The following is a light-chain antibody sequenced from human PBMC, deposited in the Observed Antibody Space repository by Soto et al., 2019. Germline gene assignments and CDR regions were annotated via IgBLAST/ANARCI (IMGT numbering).Light chain of an antibody. J-gene: IGKJ2*01. CDR2: DAS. CDR3: QQYAKSPLYT. V-gene: IGKV3-20*01. CDR1: KRISSTY. Sequence: EIVLTQSPGTLSLSPGDSATLSCRASKRISSTYLACYHQKRGQAPRLLIYDASISATGISDRFSGSGSVTDFTLTIIRLEPEDFGVYYCQQYAKSPLYTFGQGTQLEIK.